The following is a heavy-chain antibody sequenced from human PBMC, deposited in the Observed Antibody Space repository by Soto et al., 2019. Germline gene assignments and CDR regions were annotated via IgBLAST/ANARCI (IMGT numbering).Heavy chain of an antibody. CDR1: GYTFISHD. V-gene: IGHV1-8*01. Sequence: QVQLVQSGAGVKMPGASVRVSCKASGYTFISHDISWVRQATGQGLEWMGWMNPNSGNTGYGQKFQGRVTMTRNTSTSTAYMELSSLRSVDTAVYYFARGRSAIRGACIICELDYWGQGSLVIVSS. CDR3: ARGRSAIRGACIICELDY. CDR2: MNPNSGNT. D-gene: IGHD3-10*01. J-gene: IGHJ4*02.